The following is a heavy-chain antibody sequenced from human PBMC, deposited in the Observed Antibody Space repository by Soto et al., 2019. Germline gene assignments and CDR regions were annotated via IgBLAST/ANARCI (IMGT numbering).Heavy chain of an antibody. Sequence: SETLSLTCAVSGDSISSGRYYWSWVRQPPGKGLEWIGHIYYTGSTYYNPSLKSQLTISVDTSKNHFSLKLASVTAADTAIYYCARDKHSLDGMDAWGQGTTVTVSS. V-gene: IGHV4-30-4*01. CDR2: IYYTGST. D-gene: IGHD5-18*01. J-gene: IGHJ6*02. CDR1: GDSISSGRYY. CDR3: ARDKHSLDGMDA.